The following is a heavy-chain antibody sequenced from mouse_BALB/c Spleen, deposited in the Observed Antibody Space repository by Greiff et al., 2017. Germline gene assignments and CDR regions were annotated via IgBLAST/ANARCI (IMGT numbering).Heavy chain of an antibody. CDR1: GYTFTSYW. D-gene: IGHD1-1*01. J-gene: IGHJ1*01. CDR3: TRGYGSSYWYFDV. Sequence: QVQLQQPGAELVKPGASVKMSCKASGYTFTSYWMPWVKQRPGQGLEWIGVIDPSDSYTSYNQKFKGKATLTVDTSSSTAYMQLSSLTSEDSAVYYCTRGYGSSYWYFDVWGAGTTVTVAS. V-gene: IGHV1S127*01. CDR2: IDPSDSYT.